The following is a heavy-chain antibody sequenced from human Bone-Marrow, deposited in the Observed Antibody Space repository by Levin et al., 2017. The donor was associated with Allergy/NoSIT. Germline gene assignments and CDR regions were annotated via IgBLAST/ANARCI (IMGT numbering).Heavy chain of an antibody. D-gene: IGHD1-26*01. CDR1: GLSIASYC. CDR2: ISYGSTYI. J-gene: IGHJ4*02. Sequence: GGSLRLSCVASGLSIASYCLNWVRQAPGKGLEWVSSISYGSTYIYDADSVKGRFTISRDDAKNSLYLQMDSLRDEDTAMYYCSISTGIGNYYFDDWGPGTLVTVSS. CDR3: SISTGIGNYYFDD. V-gene: IGHV3-21*06.